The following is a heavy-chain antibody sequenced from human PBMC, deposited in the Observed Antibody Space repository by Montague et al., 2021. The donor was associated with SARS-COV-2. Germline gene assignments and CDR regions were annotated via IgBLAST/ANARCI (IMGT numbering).Heavy chain of an antibody. V-gene: IGHV3-23*01. Sequence: SMRLSCAASGFTFRSYGMSWVRQAPVKGLEWVSGITGSGGSTYYXDSVKGRFTISRDNSKNTLYLQMNSLRAEDTAVYYCAKGYYYDTSGYLHPFDYWGQGTLVTVSS. D-gene: IGHD3-22*01. J-gene: IGHJ4*02. CDR1: GFTFRSYG. CDR3: AKGYYYDTSGYLHPFDY. CDR2: ITGSGGST.